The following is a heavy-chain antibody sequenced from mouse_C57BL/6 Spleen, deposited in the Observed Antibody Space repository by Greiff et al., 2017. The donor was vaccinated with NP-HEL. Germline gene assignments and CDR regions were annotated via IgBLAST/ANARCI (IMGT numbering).Heavy chain of an antibody. V-gene: IGHV5-17*01. CDR1: GFTFSDYG. CDR3: ARHFGFDY. D-gene: IGHD1-3*01. CDR2: ISSGSSTI. Sequence: EVKLMESGGGLVKPGGSLKLSCAASGFTFSDYGMHWVRQAPEKGLEWVAYISSGSSTIYYADTVKGRFTISRYNAKNTLFLQMTSLRSEDTAMYYCARHFGFDYWGQGTTLTVSS. J-gene: IGHJ2*01.